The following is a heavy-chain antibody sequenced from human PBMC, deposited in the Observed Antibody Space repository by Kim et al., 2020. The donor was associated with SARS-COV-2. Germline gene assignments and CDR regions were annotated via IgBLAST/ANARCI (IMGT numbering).Heavy chain of an antibody. J-gene: IGHJ4*02. D-gene: IGHD5-12*01. CDR1: GYTFTSYA. Sequence: ASVKVSCKASGYTFTSYAMHWVRQAPGQRLEWMGWINAGNGNTKYSQKFQGRVTITRDTSASTAYMELTSLRSEDTAVYYCARADLIVATLGYWGQGTLVTVSS. CDR2: INAGNGNT. CDR3: ARADLIVATLGY. V-gene: IGHV1-3*01.